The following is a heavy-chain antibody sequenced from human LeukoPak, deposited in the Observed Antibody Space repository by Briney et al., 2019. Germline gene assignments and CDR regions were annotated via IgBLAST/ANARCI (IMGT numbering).Heavy chain of an antibody. CDR1: GGSISSGDYY. CDR3: ASLTTVTTTRNGFDP. CDR2: IYYSGST. V-gene: IGHV4-30-4*01. D-gene: IGHD4-17*01. Sequence: SETLSLTCTVSGGSISSGDYYWSWIRQPPGKGLEWIGYIYYSGSTYYNPSLKSRVTISVDTSKNQFSLKLSSVTAADTAVYYCASLTTVTTTRNGFDPWGQGTLVTVSS. J-gene: IGHJ5*02.